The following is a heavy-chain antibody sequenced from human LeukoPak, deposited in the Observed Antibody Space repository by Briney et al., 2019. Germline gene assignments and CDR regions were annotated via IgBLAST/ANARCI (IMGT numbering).Heavy chain of an antibody. CDR1: GLTFSSSD. Sequence: GRSLRLSCTASGLTFSSSDMHWVRQAPGKGLDWVSLINHDGTNTYYADSVKGRFTISRDNSQNTLYLQMNSLRGEDTAVYYCTNFVYWGQGTLVTVSS. J-gene: IGHJ4*02. V-gene: IGHV3-33*06. CDR3: TNFVY. CDR2: INHDGTNT.